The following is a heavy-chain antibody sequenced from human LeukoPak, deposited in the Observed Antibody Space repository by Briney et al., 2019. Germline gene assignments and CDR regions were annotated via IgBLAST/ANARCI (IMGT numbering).Heavy chain of an antibody. D-gene: IGHD2-2*01. J-gene: IGHJ6*02. V-gene: IGHV1-18*01. CDR1: GYTFTSYG. CDR2: ISAYNGNT. Sequence: ASVKVSCKASGYTFTSYGISWVRQAPGQGLEWMGWISAYNGNTNYAQKLQGRVTMTTDTSTSTAYMELRSLRSDDTAVYYCARDCSSTSCYGGFYYYYGMDVWGQGTTVTVSS. CDR3: ARDCSSTSCYGGFYYYYGMDV.